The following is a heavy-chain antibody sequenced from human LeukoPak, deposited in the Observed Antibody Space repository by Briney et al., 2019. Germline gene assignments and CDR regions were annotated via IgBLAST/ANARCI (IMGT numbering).Heavy chain of an antibody. V-gene: IGHV3-23*01. J-gene: IGHJ4*02. CDR1: GFNFSSYA. Sequence: GGSLRLSCAASGFNFSSYAMSWVRQAPGKGLEWVSAISGSGGSTYYADSVKGRFTISRDTSKNTLYLQMNSLTAEDTAVYYCAKEERITYYFDYWGQGTLVTVSS. CDR3: AKEERITYYFDY. D-gene: IGHD2-15*01. CDR2: ISGSGGST.